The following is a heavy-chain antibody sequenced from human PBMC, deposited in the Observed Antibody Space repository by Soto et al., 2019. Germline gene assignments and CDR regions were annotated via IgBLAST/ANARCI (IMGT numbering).Heavy chain of an antibody. Sequence: SLRLSCAASGFTFSSYGMHWVRQAPGKGLEWVAVIWYDGSNKYYADSVKGRFTISRDNSKNTLYLQMNSLRAEDTAVYYCARDRYSSSWYLNYYYYYGMDVWGQGTTVTVSS. CDR3: ARDRYSSSWYLNYYYYYGMDV. CDR1: GFTFSSYG. V-gene: IGHV3-33*01. CDR2: IWYDGSNK. J-gene: IGHJ6*02. D-gene: IGHD6-13*01.